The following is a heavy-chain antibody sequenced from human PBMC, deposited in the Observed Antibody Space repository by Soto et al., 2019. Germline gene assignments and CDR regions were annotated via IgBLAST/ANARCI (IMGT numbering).Heavy chain of an antibody. V-gene: IGHV3-53*01. CDR3: ARSGYTSSWTRYYFDY. J-gene: IGHJ4*02. Sequence: QSGGSLRLSCAASGFTVSSNYMSWVRQAPGKGLEWVSVIYRGGSTYYADSVKGRFTISRDNSKNMLYIQMNSLRAEDTAVYYCARSGYTSSWTRYYFDYWGQGTLVTVSS. CDR1: GFTVSSNY. D-gene: IGHD6-13*01. CDR2: IYRGGST.